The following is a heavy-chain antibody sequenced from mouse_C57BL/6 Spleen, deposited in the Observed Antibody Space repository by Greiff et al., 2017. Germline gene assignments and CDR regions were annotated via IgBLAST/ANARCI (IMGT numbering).Heavy chain of an antibody. CDR1: GYTFPDYN. CDR2: INPNNGGT. V-gene: IGHV1-22*01. Sequence: VQLQQSGPELVKPGASVKMSCKASGYTFPDYNMHWVKQSHGKSLEWIGYINPNNGGTSYNQKFKGKATLTVNKSSSTAYMELRSLTSEDSAVYYCARLPDLRYAMDYWGQGTSVTVSS. CDR3: ARLPDLRYAMDY. J-gene: IGHJ4*01.